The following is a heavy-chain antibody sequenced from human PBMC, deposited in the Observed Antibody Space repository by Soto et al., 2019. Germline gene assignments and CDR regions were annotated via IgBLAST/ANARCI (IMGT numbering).Heavy chain of an antibody. CDR3: AKESMPEHYGDTLFDS. D-gene: IGHD4-17*01. CDR1: GFSFTNFA. CDR2: FSAGRRA. Sequence: PGGSLRLSCAASGFSFTNFALSWVRQAPGKGLEWVSTFSAGRRAYYADSVKGRFTIARDSSQNTVHLQIRNLRPDDTAVYYCAKESMPEHYGDTLFDSWDQGTRVTVSS. J-gene: IGHJ4*02. V-gene: IGHV3-23*01.